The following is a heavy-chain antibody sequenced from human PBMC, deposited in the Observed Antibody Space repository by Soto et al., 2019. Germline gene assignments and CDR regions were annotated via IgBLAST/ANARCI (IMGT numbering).Heavy chain of an antibody. V-gene: IGHV3-30*18. Sequence: GGSLRLSCAASGFTFSSYGMHWVRQAPGKGLEWVAVISYDGSNKYYADSVKGRFTISRDNSKNTLYLQMNSLRAEDTAVYYCAKAFRPKRITMTHGAYYYGMDVWGQGXTVTVSS. CDR2: ISYDGSNK. CDR1: GFTFSSYG. CDR3: AKAFRPKRITMTHGAYYYGMDV. D-gene: IGHD3-22*01. J-gene: IGHJ6*02.